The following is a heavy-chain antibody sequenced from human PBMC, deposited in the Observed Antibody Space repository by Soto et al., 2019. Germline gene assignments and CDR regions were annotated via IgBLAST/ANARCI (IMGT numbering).Heavy chain of an antibody. J-gene: IGHJ6*02. CDR1: GFTFSSYE. CDR3: ARDGLRFLEWLPDYGMDV. Sequence: ESGGGLVQPGGSLRLSCAASGFTFSSYEMNWVRQAPGKGLEWVSYISSSGSTIYYADSVKGRFTISRDNAKNSLYLQMNSLRAEDTAVYYCARDGLRFLEWLPDYGMDVWGQGTTVTVSS. V-gene: IGHV3-48*03. CDR2: ISSSGSTI. D-gene: IGHD3-3*01.